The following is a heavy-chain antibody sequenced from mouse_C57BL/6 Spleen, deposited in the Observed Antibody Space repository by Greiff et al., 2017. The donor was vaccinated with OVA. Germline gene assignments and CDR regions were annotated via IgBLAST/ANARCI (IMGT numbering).Heavy chain of an antibody. V-gene: IGHV1-15*01. D-gene: IGHD1-1*01. CDR2: IDPETGGT. Sequence: QVQLQQSGAELVRPGASVTLSCKASGYTFTDYEMHWVQQTPVHGLEWIGAIDPETGGTAYKQKFKGKTILTADKTSSTAYMELRSLTSEDSAVYDCTRREKFSSYDYFDYWGQGTTLTVAS. J-gene: IGHJ2*01. CDR3: TRREKFSSYDYFDY. CDR1: GYTFTDYE.